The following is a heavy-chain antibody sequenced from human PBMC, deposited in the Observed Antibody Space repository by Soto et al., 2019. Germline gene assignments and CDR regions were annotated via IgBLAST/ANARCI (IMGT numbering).Heavy chain of an antibody. CDR1: GGSISSSSYY. CDR3: ARSYSSSSFVLEY. D-gene: IGHD6-6*01. J-gene: IGHJ4*02. CDR2: IYYSGST. V-gene: IGHV4-39*01. Sequence: PSETLSLTCTVSGGSISSSSYYWGWIRQPPGKGLEWIGSIYYSGSTYYNPSLKSRVTISVDTPKNQFSLKLSSVTAADTAVYYCARSYSSSSFVLEYWGQGTLVTVSS.